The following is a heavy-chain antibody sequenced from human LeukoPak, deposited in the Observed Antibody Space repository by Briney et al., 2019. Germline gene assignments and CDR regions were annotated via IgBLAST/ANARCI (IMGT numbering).Heavy chain of an antibody. J-gene: IGHJ4*02. V-gene: IGHV3-33*01. Sequence: PGGSLRPSCAASGFTFSSYGMHWVRQAPGKGLEWVAVIWYDGSNKYYADSVKGRFTISRDNSKNTLYLQMNSLRAEDTAVYYCARERGTMYFDYWGQGTLVAVSS. CDR2: IWYDGSNK. CDR1: GFTFSSYG. D-gene: IGHD3-10*01. CDR3: ARERGTMYFDY.